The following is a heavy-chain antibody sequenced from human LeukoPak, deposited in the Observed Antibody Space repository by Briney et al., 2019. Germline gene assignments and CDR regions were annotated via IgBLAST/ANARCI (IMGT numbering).Heavy chain of an antibody. V-gene: IGHV3-33*08. CDR3: ARDQNDYGDYVFDY. Sequence: GGSLRLSCAASGFTFSTYWMCWVRQAPGKGLEWVAVIWYDGSNKYYADSVKGRFTISRDNSKNTLYLQMNSLRAEDTAVYYCARDQNDYGDYVFDYWGQGTLVTVSS. CDR1: GFTFSTYW. CDR2: IWYDGSNK. J-gene: IGHJ4*02. D-gene: IGHD4-17*01.